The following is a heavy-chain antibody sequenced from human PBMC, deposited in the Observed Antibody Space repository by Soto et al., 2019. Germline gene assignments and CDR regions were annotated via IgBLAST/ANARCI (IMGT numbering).Heavy chain of an antibody. Sequence: GGSLRLSCAASGFTFSSYSMNWVRQAPGKGLEWVSYISSSSSTIYYADSVKGRFTISRDNAKNSLYLQMNSLRAEDTAVYYCARDQLGCSSTSCYVELPYYYYYYMDVWGKGTTVTVSS. CDR1: GFTFSSYS. CDR2: ISSSSSTI. D-gene: IGHD2-2*01. J-gene: IGHJ6*03. V-gene: IGHV3-48*01. CDR3: ARDQLGCSSTSCYVELPYYYYYYMDV.